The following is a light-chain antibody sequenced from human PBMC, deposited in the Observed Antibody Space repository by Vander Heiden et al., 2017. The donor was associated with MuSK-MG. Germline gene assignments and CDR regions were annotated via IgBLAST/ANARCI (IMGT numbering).Light chain of an antibody. Sequence: DIQMTQSPSSLSASVGDRVTITCRASQSISSYLNWYQQKPGKAPKLLIYAASRWQSGVPSRFSGSGSGTDFTLTISRLQPEDFANYYWQHSYSTYTFGQRTKLEIK. CDR1: QSISSY. V-gene: IGKV1-39*01. J-gene: IGKJ2*01. CDR3: QHSYSTYT. CDR2: AAS.